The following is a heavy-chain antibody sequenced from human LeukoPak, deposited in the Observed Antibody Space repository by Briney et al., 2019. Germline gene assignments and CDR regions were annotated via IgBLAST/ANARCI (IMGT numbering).Heavy chain of an antibody. Sequence: PGGSHRLSCAASGFSFNNYAMSWVRQAPGKGLEWVSAISGDGGRTYYTDSVKGRFIISRDDSNNTLYLQINSLRAEDTAVYYCANRRRSVAAAGPEYFDLWGRGTLVTVSS. CDR3: ANRRRSVAAAGPEYFDL. CDR1: GFSFNNYA. J-gene: IGHJ2*01. V-gene: IGHV3-23*01. CDR2: ISGDGGRT. D-gene: IGHD6-13*01.